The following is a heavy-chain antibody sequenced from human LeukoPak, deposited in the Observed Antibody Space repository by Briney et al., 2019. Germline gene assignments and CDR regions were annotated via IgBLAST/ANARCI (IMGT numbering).Heavy chain of an antibody. CDR2: IHYSGST. CDR1: GGSINSYY. V-gene: IGHV4-59*01. D-gene: IGHD6-6*01. J-gene: IGHJ4*02. CDR3: ARERGGAARIDY. Sequence: SETLSLTCTVSGGSINSYYWSWIRQPPGRGLEWIGSIHYSGSTSYNPSLRSRVTISVDKSKNQFFLKLSSVTATDTAVYYCARERGGAARIDYWGQGTLVTVSS.